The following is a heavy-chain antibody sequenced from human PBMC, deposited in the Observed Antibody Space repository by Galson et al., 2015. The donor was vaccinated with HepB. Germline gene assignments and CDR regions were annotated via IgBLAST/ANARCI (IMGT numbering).Heavy chain of an antibody. D-gene: IGHD2-2*01. CDR2: IKQDGSEK. Sequence: SLRLSCAASGFTFSSYWMSWVRQAPGKGLEWVANIKQDGSEKYYVDSVKGRFTISRDNAKNSLYLQMNSLRAKDTAVYYCARTLIVVVPAAIEVVFDYWGQGTLVTVSS. V-gene: IGHV3-7*03. CDR1: GFTFSSYW. J-gene: IGHJ4*02. CDR3: ARTLIVVVPAAIEVVFDY.